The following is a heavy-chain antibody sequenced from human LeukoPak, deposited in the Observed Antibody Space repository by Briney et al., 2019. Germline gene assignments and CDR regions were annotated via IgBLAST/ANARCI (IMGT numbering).Heavy chain of an antibody. D-gene: IGHD3-10*01. CDR1: GGSISSSSYY. CDR3: ARASNLLSGFDY. Sequence: SETLSLTCTVSGGSISSSSYYWGWIRQPPGKGLEWIGYIYYSGTTYYNPSLKSRVTISIATSKNQFSLKLSSVTAADTAVYYCARASNLLSGFDYWGQGTLVTVSS. J-gene: IGHJ4*02. CDR2: IYYSGTT. V-gene: IGHV4-30-4*08.